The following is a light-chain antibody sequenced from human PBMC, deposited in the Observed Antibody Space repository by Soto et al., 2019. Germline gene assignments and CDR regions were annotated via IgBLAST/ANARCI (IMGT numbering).Light chain of an antibody. Sequence: EIVLTQSPGTLSLSPGERATLSCGASQSVSSNYLAWYQQKPGQAPRLLIYGASTRAIGIPDRFSGSGSGTDFTLTISRLEPEDFAVYYCQQYGSSPMYTFGQGTRVDIK. CDR1: QSVSSNY. CDR3: QQYGSSPMYT. V-gene: IGKV3-20*01. J-gene: IGKJ2*01. CDR2: GAS.